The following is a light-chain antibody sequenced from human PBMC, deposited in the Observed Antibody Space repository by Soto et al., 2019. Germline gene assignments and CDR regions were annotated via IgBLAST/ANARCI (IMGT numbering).Light chain of an antibody. CDR1: QSVFSTLNNKDW. CDR3: QRSNGDPPYT. V-gene: IGKV4-1*01. Sequence: DIVMTQSPDSLAVSLGERATVNCKSSQSVFSTLNNKDWLAWYQQKPPQPPKLLISWASTRESGVPDRLSGSGSRTDVTLTNSSLETEDVAVYYCQRSNGDPPYTVGQGTKLEI. J-gene: IGKJ2*01. CDR2: WAS.